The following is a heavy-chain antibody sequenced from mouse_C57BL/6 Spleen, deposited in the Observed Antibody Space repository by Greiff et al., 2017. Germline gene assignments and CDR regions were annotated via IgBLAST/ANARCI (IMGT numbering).Heavy chain of an antibody. D-gene: IGHD2-4*01. Sequence: VQRVESGPGLVQPSQSLSITCTVSGFSLTSYGVHWVRQSPGQGLEWLGVIWSGGSTDYNAAFISRLSISKYNSKSQVFFKMNSLQADETAIYYCARNSGLGAMDYWGQGTSVTVSS. CDR2: IWSGGST. V-gene: IGHV2-2*01. CDR3: ARNSGLGAMDY. CDR1: GFSLTSYG. J-gene: IGHJ4*01.